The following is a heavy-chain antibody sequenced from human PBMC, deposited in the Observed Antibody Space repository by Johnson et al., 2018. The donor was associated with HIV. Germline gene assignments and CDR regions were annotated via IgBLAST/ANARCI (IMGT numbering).Heavy chain of an antibody. J-gene: IGHJ3*02. D-gene: IGHD2-8*01. Sequence: QVQLVESGGGLIQPGGSLRLSCAASGFTFSSYGMHWVRQAPGKGLEWVAVISYDGSNKYYADSVKGRFTISRDNSKNTLYLQMNSLRAEDTAVYYCARSVNAGRPFDIWGQGTMVTVSS. CDR3: ARSVNAGRPFDI. CDR2: ISYDGSNK. V-gene: IGHV3-30*03. CDR1: GFTFSSYG.